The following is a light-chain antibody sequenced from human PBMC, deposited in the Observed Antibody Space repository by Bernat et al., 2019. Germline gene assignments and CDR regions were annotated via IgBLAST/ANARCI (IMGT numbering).Light chain of an antibody. Sequence: DIVLTQSPGTLSLSPGERATLSCRTSQSISSSSLAWYQHKPGQAPRLLIYGASSRATGIPDRFSGSGSGADFTLTISRLEPEDFAVYYCQHFGSELWTFGHGTKVAIK. CDR3: QHFGSELWT. CDR2: GAS. J-gene: IGKJ1*01. CDR1: QSISSSS. V-gene: IGKV3-20*01.